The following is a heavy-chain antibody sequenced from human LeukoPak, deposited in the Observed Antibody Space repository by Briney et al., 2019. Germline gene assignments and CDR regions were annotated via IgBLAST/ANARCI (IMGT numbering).Heavy chain of an antibody. CDR2: ISWDGGST. J-gene: IGHJ4*02. V-gene: IGHV3-43*01. CDR3: AKDRGRGSGTATFDY. CDR1: GFTFDDYT. D-gene: IGHD3-10*01. Sequence: GGSLRLSCAASGFTFDDYTMHWVRHAPGKGLEWVSLISWDGGSTYYADSVKGRFTISRDNSKNSLYLQMNSLRTEDTALYYCAKDRGRGSGTATFDYWGQGTLVTVSS.